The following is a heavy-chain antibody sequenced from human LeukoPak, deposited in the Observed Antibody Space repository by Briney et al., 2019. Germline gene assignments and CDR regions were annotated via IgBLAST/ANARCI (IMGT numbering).Heavy chain of an antibody. D-gene: IGHD3-3*01. V-gene: IGHV3-23*01. CDR2: ISGTGGST. CDR3: ARDAYYDFWSGYSPYYYYYGMDV. J-gene: IGHJ6*02. Sequence: PGGSLRLSCAASGFTFSNYAMSWVRQAPGKGLEWVAGISGTGGSTHYADSVKGRFTISRDNSKNTLYLQMNSLRAEDTAVYYCARDAYYDFWSGYSPYYYYYGMDVWGQGTTVTVSS. CDR1: GFTFSNYA.